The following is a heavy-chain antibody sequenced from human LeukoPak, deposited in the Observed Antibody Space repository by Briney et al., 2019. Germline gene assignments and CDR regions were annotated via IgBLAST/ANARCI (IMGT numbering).Heavy chain of an antibody. CDR1: GFTVSSNY. Sequence: PGGSLRLSCTASGFTVSSNYMSWVRQAPGKGLEWVSAIYSGGSTYYADSVKGRFTISRDNSKKTLYLQMNSLRVEDTAGYYCAREGYGDYPGYFDYWGEGTLVTVS. CDR3: AREGYGDYPGYFDY. V-gene: IGHV3-53*01. J-gene: IGHJ4*02. D-gene: IGHD4-17*01. CDR2: IYSGGST.